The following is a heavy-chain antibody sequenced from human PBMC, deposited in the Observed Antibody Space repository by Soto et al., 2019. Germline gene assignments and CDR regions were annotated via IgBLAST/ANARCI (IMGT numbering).Heavy chain of an antibody. Sequence: ASVKVSCKASGYTFTSYDINWVRQATGQGLEWMGWMNPNSGKASYAQKFQGRVTITTDTSMSTAYMELSSLRFEDTAVYYCAREGKSNWFDPWGQGTLVTVSS. CDR3: AREGKSNWFDP. CDR1: GYTFTSYD. CDR2: MNPNSGKA. V-gene: IGHV1-8*01. J-gene: IGHJ5*02.